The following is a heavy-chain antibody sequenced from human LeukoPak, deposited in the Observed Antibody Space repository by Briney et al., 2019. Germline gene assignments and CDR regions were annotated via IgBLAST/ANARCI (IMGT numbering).Heavy chain of an antibody. CDR2: ISGSGGST. J-gene: IGHJ4*02. Sequence: GRSLRLSCAASGLTFSSYAMSWVRQAPGKGLEWVSAISGSGGSTYYADSVKGRFTISRDNSKNTLYLQMNSLRAEDTAVYYCAKEVVVVVAATRYDYWGQGTLVTVSS. D-gene: IGHD2-15*01. CDR3: AKEVVVVVAATRYDY. V-gene: IGHV3-23*01. CDR1: GLTFSSYA.